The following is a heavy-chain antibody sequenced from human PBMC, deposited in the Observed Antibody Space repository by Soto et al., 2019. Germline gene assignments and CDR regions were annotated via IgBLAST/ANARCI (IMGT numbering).Heavy chain of an antibody. J-gene: IGHJ4*02. CDR1: GYTFTSYD. Sequence: QVQLVQSGAEVKKPGASVKVSCKASGYTFTSYDINWVRQATGQGLEWMGWMNPNSGNTGYAQKFQGRVTMTSNTSISTAYMELSSLRSEDTAVYYCARGAPVYDILTGQDDYWGQGTLVTVSS. CDR2: MNPNSGNT. CDR3: ARGAPVYDILTGQDDY. V-gene: IGHV1-8*01. D-gene: IGHD3-9*01.